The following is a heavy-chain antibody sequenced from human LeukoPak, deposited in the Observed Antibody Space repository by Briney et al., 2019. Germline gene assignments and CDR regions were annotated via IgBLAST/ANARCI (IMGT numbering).Heavy chain of an antibody. CDR3: ERHFKHVRSGTQHWFDP. D-gene: IGHD1-14*01. V-gene: IGHV4-4*09. CDR1: GGSIISYY. CDR2: IYSSGST. Sequence: PSETLSLTCTVSGGSIISYYWSWIRQPPGKGLEWIGFIYSSGSTNYNPSLRGRLTISVDTSKNQFSLRLNSVTAADTAVYYCERHFKHVRSGTQHWFDPWGQGTLVTVSS. J-gene: IGHJ5*02.